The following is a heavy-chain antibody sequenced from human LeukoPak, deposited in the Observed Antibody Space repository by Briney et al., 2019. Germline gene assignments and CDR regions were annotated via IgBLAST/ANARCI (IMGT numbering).Heavy chain of an antibody. CDR2: IKQDQSEK. J-gene: IGHJ4*02. V-gene: IGHV3-7*01. CDR1: GFTFGSYW. CDR3: ARDPVSLGVTAADY. Sequence: GGSLRLSCAASGFTFGSYWMSWVRQAPGKGLEWVANIKQDQSEKYYVDSVKGRFTISRDNAKNSLYLQMNSLRAEDTAVYYCARDPVSLGVTAADYWGQGTLVTVSS. D-gene: IGHD3-10*01.